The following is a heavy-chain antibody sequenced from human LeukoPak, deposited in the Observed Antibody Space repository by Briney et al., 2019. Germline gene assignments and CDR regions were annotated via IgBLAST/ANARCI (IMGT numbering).Heavy chain of an antibody. V-gene: IGHV4-59*08. CDR2: IYYSGST. Sequence: PSETLSLTCTVSGGSIRSYYWSWIRQPPGKGLEWIGYIYYSGSTSYNPSLQSRVTISVDTSKNQFSLELSSVTAADTAVYYCARHSNTDTWNYYYMDVWGKGTTVTVSS. J-gene: IGHJ6*03. D-gene: IGHD1-1*01. CDR3: ARHSNTDTWNYYYMDV. CDR1: GGSIRSYY.